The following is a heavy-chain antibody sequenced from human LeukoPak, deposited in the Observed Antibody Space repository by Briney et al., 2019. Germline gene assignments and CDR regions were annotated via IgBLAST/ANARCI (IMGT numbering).Heavy chain of an antibody. J-gene: IGHJ4*02. CDR2: INPSGGST. V-gene: IGHV1-46*01. Sequence: GASVKVSCKASGYTFTSYYMHWVRQAPGQGLEWMGIINPSGGSTSYAQKFQGRVTMTRDMSTSTVYMELSSLRSEDTAVYYCARGYRPTPAGTISGYWGQGTLVTVSS. CDR1: GYTFTSYY. D-gene: IGHD1-1*01. CDR3: ARGYRPTPAGTISGY.